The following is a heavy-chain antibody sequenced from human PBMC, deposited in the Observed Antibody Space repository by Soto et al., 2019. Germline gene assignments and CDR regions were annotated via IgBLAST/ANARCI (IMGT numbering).Heavy chain of an antibody. Sequence: SETLSLTCAVSGYSISSGYYWGWIRQPPGKGLEWIGSIYHSGSTYYNPSLKSRVTISVDTSKNQFSLKLGSVTAADTAVYYCARENSYGTFDYWGQGTLVTVSS. CDR3: ARENSYGTFDY. J-gene: IGHJ4*02. CDR1: GYSISSGYY. D-gene: IGHD5-18*01. CDR2: IYHSGST. V-gene: IGHV4-38-2*02.